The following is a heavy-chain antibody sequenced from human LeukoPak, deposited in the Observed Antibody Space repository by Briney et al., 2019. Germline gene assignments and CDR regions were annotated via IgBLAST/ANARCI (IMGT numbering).Heavy chain of an antibody. CDR3: ARDGSSSWQEYYFDY. CDR1: GITFDDYA. CDR2: ISWNSGNI. Sequence: GGSLRLSCVASGITFDDYAMHWVRQAPGKGLEWVSGISWNSGNIGYADSVKGRFTISRDNSKNTLYLQMNSLRAEDTAVYYCARDGSSSWQEYYFDYWGQGTLVTVSS. J-gene: IGHJ4*02. D-gene: IGHD6-13*01. V-gene: IGHV3-9*01.